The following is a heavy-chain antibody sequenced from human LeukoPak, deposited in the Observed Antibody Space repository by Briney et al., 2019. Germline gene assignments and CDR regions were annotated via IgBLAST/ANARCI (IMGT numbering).Heavy chain of an antibody. CDR2: INPNSGGT. D-gene: IGHD3-3*01. CDR1: GYTFTGYY. Sequence: ASVKVSCKASGYTFTGYYMHWVRQAPGQGLEWMGRINPNSGGTNYAQKFQGRVTMTRDTSISTAYMEPSSLRSEDTAVYYCARGQVLRFLEWLLYPNDYWGQGTLVTVSS. CDR3: ARGQVLRFLEWLLYPNDY. J-gene: IGHJ4*02. V-gene: IGHV1-2*06.